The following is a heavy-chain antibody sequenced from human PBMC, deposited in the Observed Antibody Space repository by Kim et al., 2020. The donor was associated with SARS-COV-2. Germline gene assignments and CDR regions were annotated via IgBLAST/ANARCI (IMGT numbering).Heavy chain of an antibody. CDR3: AREGDSSGMGAFYI. J-gene: IGHJ3*02. V-gene: IGHV4-59*13. CDR2: IYYSGST. Sequence: SETLSLTCTVSGGSISSYYWSWIRQPPGKGLEWIGYIYYSGSTNYNPSLKSRVTISVDTSKNQFSLKLSSVTAADTAVYYCAREGDSSGMGAFYIWGQGTMVTVSS. D-gene: IGHD3-22*01. CDR1: GGSISSYY.